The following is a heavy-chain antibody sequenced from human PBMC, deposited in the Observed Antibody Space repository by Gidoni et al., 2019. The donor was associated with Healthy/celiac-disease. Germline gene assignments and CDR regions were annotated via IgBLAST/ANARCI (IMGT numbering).Heavy chain of an antibody. CDR2: ISAYNGNT. D-gene: IGHD6-13*01. J-gene: IGHJ6*02. CDR1: GYTFTSYG. V-gene: IGHV1-18*01. CDR3: AREYSSSWPQRRGKYYYYGMDV. Sequence: QVQLVQSGAEVKKPGASVKVSCKASGYTFTSYGISWVRQAPGQGLEWMGWISAYNGNTNYAQKLQGRVTMTTDTSTSTAYMELRSLRSDDTAVYYCAREYSSSWPQRRGKYYYYGMDVWGQGTTVTVSS.